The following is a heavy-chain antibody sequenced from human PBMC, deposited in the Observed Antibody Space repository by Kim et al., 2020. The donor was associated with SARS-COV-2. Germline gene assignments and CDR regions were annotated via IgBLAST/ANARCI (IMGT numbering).Heavy chain of an antibody. J-gene: IGHJ4*02. CDR3: ATDPVSSGTLDC. D-gene: IGHD6-19*01. Sequence: YADSVTGRFTISRDNSKISLYLQMNSLGAEDTAVYYCATDPVSSGTLDCWGQRTLVTVSS. V-gene: IGHV3-33*01.